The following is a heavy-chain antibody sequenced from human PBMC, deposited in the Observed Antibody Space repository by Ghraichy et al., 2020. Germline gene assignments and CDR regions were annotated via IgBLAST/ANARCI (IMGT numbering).Heavy chain of an antibody. CDR2: IYYSGST. CDR1: GGSISSGGYY. Sequence: SETLSLTCTVSGGSISSGGYYWSWIRQHPGKGLEWIGYIYYSGSTYYNPSLKSRVTISVDTSKNQFSLKLSSVTAADTAVYYCARDSYSYGYRFLKTGVVGGMDVWGQGTTVTVSS. J-gene: IGHJ6*02. D-gene: IGHD5-18*01. V-gene: IGHV4-31*03. CDR3: ARDSYSYGYRFLKTGVVGGMDV.